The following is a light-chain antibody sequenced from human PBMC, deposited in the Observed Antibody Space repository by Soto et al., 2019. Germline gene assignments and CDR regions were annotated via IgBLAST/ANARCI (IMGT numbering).Light chain of an antibody. Sequence: EIVMTQSPATLSVSPGERATLSCRASHSVSSNLAWYQQTPGQAPRLLIYGASTRATGIPARFSGSGSGTEFTLTISSLQSEDFAVYYCQHYNIWPPYTFGQGTKLDIK. CDR3: QHYNIWPPYT. J-gene: IGKJ2*01. CDR2: GAS. CDR1: HSVSSN. V-gene: IGKV3-15*01.